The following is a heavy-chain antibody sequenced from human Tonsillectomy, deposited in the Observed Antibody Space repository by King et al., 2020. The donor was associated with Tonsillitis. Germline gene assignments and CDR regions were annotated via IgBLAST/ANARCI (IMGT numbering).Heavy chain of an antibody. V-gene: IGHV3-23*04. J-gene: IGHJ4*02. CDR3: AKASYIWSLRCIDY. CDR1: GFTFSTYA. Sequence: VQLVESGGGLVQPGRSLRLSCAASGFTFSTYAMSWVRQAPGKGLDWVSAISGSGGSTYYADSVKGRFTITRDNSKNTLYLQMNSLRAEDTAVYYCAKASYIWSLRCIDYWGQGTLVTVFS. D-gene: IGHD1-20*01. CDR2: ISGSGGST.